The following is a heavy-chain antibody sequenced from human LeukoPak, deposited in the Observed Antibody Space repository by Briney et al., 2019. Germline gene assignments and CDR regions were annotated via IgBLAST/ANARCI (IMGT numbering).Heavy chain of an antibody. CDR2: ISYDGTNK. Sequence: QTGGSLRLSCEASGFTFSQYAMEWVRQAPGKGLEWVALISYDGTNKVYAESGKGRFTTSRDNSKNTLYLEMNSLRGEDTAVYYCARVGDYVLYHYMDVWGKGTTVTVSS. CDR3: ARVGDYVLYHYMDV. V-gene: IGHV3-30*04. D-gene: IGHD4-17*01. CDR1: GFTFSQYA. J-gene: IGHJ6*03.